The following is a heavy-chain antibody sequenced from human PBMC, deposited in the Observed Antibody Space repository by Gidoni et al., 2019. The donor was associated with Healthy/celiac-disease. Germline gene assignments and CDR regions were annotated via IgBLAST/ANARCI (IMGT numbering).Heavy chain of an antibody. J-gene: IGHJ5*02. Sequence: QVQLQESGPGLVKPSETLSLTCTVSGGSISSYYWSWIRQPAGKGLEWIGRIYTSGSTNYNPSLKSRVTMSVDTSKNQFSLKLSSVTAADTAVYYCARDWVVVVPAAMAPAGPDPENWFDPWGQGTLVTVSS. D-gene: IGHD2-2*01. CDR2: IYTSGST. CDR1: GGSISSYY. V-gene: IGHV4-4*07. CDR3: ARDWVVVVPAAMAPAGPDPENWFDP.